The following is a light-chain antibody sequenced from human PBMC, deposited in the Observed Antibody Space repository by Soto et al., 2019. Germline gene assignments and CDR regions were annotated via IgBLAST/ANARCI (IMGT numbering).Light chain of an antibody. CDR3: QQLKTYPYT. CDR2: SAS. CDR1: QDINKF. Sequence: IQLTQSPSSLSASVGDRVTLTCRACQDINKFLAWFQQTPGKAPKLLVYSASTLHSGVPSRFSGSGSGTDFALTISSLQPEDFATYYCQQLKTYPYTFGQGTRLDIK. J-gene: IGKJ2*01. V-gene: IGKV1-9*01.